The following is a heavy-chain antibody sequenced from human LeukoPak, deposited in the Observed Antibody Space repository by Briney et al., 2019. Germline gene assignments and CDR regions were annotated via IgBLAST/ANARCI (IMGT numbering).Heavy chain of an antibody. D-gene: IGHD2-2*01. J-gene: IGHJ5*02. Sequence: SETLSLTCTVSGGSISSYYWSWIRQPPGKGLEWIGIIYYSGSTYYNPSLKSRLTISVDTSKNQFSLKLSSVTATDTAVYYCARRGYCSSTSCYEYWFDPWGQGTLVTVSS. CDR2: IYYSGST. V-gene: IGHV4-59*04. CDR1: GGSISSYY. CDR3: ARRGYCSSTSCYEYWFDP.